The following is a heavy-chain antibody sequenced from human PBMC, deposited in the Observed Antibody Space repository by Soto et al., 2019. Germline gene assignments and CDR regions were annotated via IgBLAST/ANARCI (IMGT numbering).Heavy chain of an antibody. V-gene: IGHV1-69*06. J-gene: IGHJ4*02. CDR1: GGTFSSYA. D-gene: IGHD3-3*01. CDR3: ARELRFLGEWVTAPFDY. CDR2: IIPIFGTA. Sequence: QVQLVQSGAEVKKPGSSVEVSCKASGGTFSSYAISWVRQAPGQGLEWMGGIIPIFGTANYAQKFQGRVTITADKSPSTAYMELSSLRAEDTAVYYCARELRFLGEWVTAPFDYWGQGTLVTVSS.